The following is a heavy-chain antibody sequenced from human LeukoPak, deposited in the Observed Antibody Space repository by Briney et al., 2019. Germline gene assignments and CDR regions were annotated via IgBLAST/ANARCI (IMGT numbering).Heavy chain of an antibody. V-gene: IGHV3-21*04. CDR1: GFTFSDCN. D-gene: IGHD6-13*01. CDR2: ITSTGTDT. Sequence: TAGGSLRLSCAASGFTFSDCNMNWVRQAPGKGLEWVSSITSTGTDTYYADSVRGRFTISRDNAKNSLYLQMISLRAEDTAVYYCARGVAAAVYFDYWGQGTLVTVSS. CDR3: ARGVAAAVYFDY. J-gene: IGHJ4*02.